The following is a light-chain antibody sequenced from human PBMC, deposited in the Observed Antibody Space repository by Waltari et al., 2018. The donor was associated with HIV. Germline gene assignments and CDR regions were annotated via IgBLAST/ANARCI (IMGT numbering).Light chain of an antibody. Sequence: QLVLTQSPSASASLGASVKLTCTLSGGPGSYAIAWHPRQPGKGPRLLLRLNSDGSQNKEDGIPDRFSGSTSGAERYLSISSLQSEDEAEYYCQTWGVFGGGTKLTVL. CDR3: QTWGV. CDR2: LNSDGSQ. CDR1: GGPGSYA. V-gene: IGLV4-69*01. J-gene: IGLJ2*01.